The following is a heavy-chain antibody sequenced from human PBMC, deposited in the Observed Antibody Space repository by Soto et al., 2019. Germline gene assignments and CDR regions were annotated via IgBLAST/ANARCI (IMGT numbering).Heavy chain of an antibody. V-gene: IGHV6-1*01. CDR1: GDSVSSNSAA. D-gene: IGHD6-13*01. CDR2: TYYRSKWYN. Sequence: PSQTLSLTCAISGDSVSSNSAAWNWIRQSPSRGLEWLGRTYYRSKWYNDYAVSVKSRITINPDTSKNQFSLKLSSVTAADTAVYYCAREHVMDSRVDYWGQGTLVTVSS. CDR3: AREHVMDSRVDY. J-gene: IGHJ4*02.